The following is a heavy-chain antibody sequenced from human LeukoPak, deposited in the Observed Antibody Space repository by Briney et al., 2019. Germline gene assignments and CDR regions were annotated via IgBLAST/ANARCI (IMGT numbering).Heavy chain of an antibody. D-gene: IGHD6-19*01. J-gene: IGHJ4*02. CDR2: ISGSGGDT. CDR1: GFTFRSYA. Sequence: GGSLRLSCAASGFTFRSYAVYWVRQAPGKGLEWVSGISGSGGDTYFADSVKGRFTISRDNSKNTVFLQMDSLRAEDTAVYYCAKTTAGYSSGRYPGWPIDYWGQGTLVTVSS. CDR3: AKTTAGYSSGRYPGWPIDY. V-gene: IGHV3-23*01.